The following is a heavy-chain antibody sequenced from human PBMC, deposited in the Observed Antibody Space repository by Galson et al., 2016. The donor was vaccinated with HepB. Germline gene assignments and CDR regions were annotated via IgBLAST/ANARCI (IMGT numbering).Heavy chain of an antibody. J-gene: IGHJ4*02. CDR1: GFSFSSFW. Sequence: SLRLSCAASGFSFSSFWMHWVRQVPGKGLVWVARTNEYGSITDYADSVKGRFTISRDNSKNTLYLQMSSLRAEDTAVHLCARDVGGWGSYWGQGTLVTVSS. D-gene: IGHD3-10*01. CDR2: TNEYGSIT. CDR3: ARDVGGWGSY. V-gene: IGHV3-74*01.